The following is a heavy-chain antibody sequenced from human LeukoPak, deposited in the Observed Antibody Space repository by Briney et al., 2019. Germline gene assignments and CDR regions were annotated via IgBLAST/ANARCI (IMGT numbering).Heavy chain of an antibody. D-gene: IGHD5-12*01. CDR3: ARVWPLGHGIAVATTPWPFDP. J-gene: IGHJ5*02. Sequence: SVKVSCKASGGTFSSYAISWVRQAPGQGLEWMGRIIPILGIANYAQKFQGRVTITADKSTSTAYMELSSLRSEDTAVYYCARVWPLGHGIAVATTPWPFDPWGQGTLVTVSS. V-gene: IGHV1-69*04. CDR2: IIPILGIA. CDR1: GGTFSSYA.